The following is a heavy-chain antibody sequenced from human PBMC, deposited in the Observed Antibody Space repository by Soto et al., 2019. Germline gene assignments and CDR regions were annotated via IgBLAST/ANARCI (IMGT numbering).Heavy chain of an antibody. V-gene: IGHV3-21*01. CDR3: ASDPTNLKHSSGWYSWFDP. Sequence: DVQLVESGGGLVQPGGSLRLSCAGSGFTFSTFDIHWVRQAPGKGLEWVSSISSGSAYIYYADSVKGRFTISRDNAKNSLYLQMNSLRADDTAVYYCASDPTNLKHSSGWYSWFDPWGQGTLVTVSS. D-gene: IGHD6-19*01. J-gene: IGHJ5*02. CDR2: ISSGSAYI. CDR1: GFTFSTFD.